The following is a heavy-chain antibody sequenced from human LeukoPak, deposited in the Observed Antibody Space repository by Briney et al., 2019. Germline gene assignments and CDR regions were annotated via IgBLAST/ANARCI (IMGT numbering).Heavy chain of an antibody. Sequence: GGSLRLSCAASGFTFSSYAMHWVRQAPGNGLEWVAVISYDGSNKYYADSVKGRFTISRDNSKNTLYLQMNSLRAEDTAVYYCVRDHEDIVVVPAAMRSYYYYYYMDVWGKGTTVTVSS. CDR2: ISYDGSNK. V-gene: IGHV3-30*04. CDR3: VRDHEDIVVVPAAMRSYYYYYYMDV. CDR1: GFTFSSYA. D-gene: IGHD2-2*01. J-gene: IGHJ6*03.